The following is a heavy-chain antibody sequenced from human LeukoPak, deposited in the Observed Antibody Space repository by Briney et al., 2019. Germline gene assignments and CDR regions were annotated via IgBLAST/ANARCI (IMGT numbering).Heavy chain of an antibody. D-gene: IGHD3-16*02. CDR2: IFSSGNN. J-gene: IGHJ4*02. CDR3: VRVHDYLWGSYRFFDH. V-gene: IGHV4-4*07. CDR1: GGSISSYY. Sequence: SETLSLTCTVSGGSISSYYWSWIRQPAGKGLEYIGRIFSSGNNNYNPSLKSRITMSTDTSKNQFSLRLTSVTAADTAVYYCVRVHDYLWGSYRFFDHWGQGTLVTVSS.